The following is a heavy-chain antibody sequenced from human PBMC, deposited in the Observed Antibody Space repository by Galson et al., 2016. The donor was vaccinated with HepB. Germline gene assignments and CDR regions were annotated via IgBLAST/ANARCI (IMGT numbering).Heavy chain of an antibody. J-gene: IGHJ6*02. D-gene: IGHD6-6*01. CDR3: VKGWYTTASGDHYYGMDV. CDR1: GFTFDDYA. Sequence: SLRLSCAASGFTFDDYAMHWVRQVPGKGLEWVSGITGNSGDIGYADSVKGRFTISRDNAKSSLNLQMHSLRPEDTALYHCVKGWYTTASGDHYYGMDVWGQGTTVTVSS. V-gene: IGHV3-9*01. CDR2: ITGNSGDI.